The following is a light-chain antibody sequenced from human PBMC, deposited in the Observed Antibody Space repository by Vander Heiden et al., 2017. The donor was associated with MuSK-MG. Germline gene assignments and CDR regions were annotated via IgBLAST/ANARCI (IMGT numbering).Light chain of an antibody. V-gene: IGLV8-61*01. CDR3: VLYMGRGVWM. CDR2: TTD. Sequence: QTVVTQAPSFSVSPGGTVTLTFCLSSGSLSSSYYPTWSPQTPVQAQRTIIYTTDTRSSGVPGRFSGSILGNKAALTITGAQAEDESNYYCVLYMGRGVWMFGGGTKVIVL. J-gene: IGLJ3*02. CDR1: SGSLSSSYY.